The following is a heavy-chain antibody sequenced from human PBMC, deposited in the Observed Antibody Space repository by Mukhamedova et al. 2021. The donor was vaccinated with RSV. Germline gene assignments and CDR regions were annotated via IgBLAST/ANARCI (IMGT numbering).Heavy chain of an antibody. V-gene: IGHV1-69*06. J-gene: IGHJ3*02. CDR3: ARREAAAGSGAFDI. CDR2: IIPIFGTA. Sequence: PGQGLEWMGGIIPIFGTANYAQKFQGRVTITADKSTSTAYMELSSLRSEDTAVYYCARREAAAGSGAFDIWGQGTM. D-gene: IGHD6-13*01.